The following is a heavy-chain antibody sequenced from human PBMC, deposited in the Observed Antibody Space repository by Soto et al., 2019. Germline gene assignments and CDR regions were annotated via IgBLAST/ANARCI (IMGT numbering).Heavy chain of an antibody. V-gene: IGHV4-59*08. J-gene: IGHJ4*02. Sequence: SETLSLTCTVSGGSISSYYWSWIRQPPGKGLEWIGYIYYSGSTNYNPSLKSRVTISVATSKNQFSLKLSSVTAADTAVYYCARCPMYYYGSGSYFDYWGQGTLVTVSS. D-gene: IGHD3-10*01. CDR2: IYYSGST. CDR3: ARCPMYYYGSGSYFDY. CDR1: GGSISSYY.